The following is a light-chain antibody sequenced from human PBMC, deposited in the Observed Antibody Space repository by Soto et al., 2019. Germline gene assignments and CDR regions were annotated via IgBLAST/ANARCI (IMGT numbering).Light chain of an antibody. J-gene: IGKJ4*01. CDR2: KAS. CDR1: QSLSGW. V-gene: IGKV1-5*03. CDR3: QQYNSYPLG. Sequence: DIHLTQSPSSLPASVGDRVTITCRTSQSLSGWLAWYQHKKGKAPKLLIYKASSLESGVPSRFSGSGSGTEFTLTISSLQPDDFATYYCQQYNSYPLGFGGGTKVEIK.